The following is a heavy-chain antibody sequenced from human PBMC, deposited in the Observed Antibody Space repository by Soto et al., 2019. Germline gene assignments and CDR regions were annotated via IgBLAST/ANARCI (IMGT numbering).Heavy chain of an antibody. CDR1: GGTFSSYA. V-gene: IGHV1-69*01. Sequence: QVQLVQSGAEVKKPGSSVKVSCKASGGTFSSYAISWVRQAPGQGLEWMGGIIPISGTANYAQKFQGRVTNTADESTSTAYMELSSLRSEDTAVYYCSRSQGSSTSLEIYYYYYYGMDVWCQGTTVTGSS. J-gene: IGHJ6*02. D-gene: IGHD2-2*01. CDR2: IIPISGTA. CDR3: SRSQGSSTSLEIYYYYYYGMDV.